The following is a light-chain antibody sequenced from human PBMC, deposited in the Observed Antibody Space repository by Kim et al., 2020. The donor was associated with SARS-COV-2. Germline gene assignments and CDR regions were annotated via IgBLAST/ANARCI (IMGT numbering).Light chain of an antibody. V-gene: IGLV2-14*01. CDR1: SSDVGGYNY. CDR3: SSYTSSSTYV. Sequence: QSALTQPASVSGSPGQSITISCTGTSSDVGGYNYVSWYQQHPGNAPKLMIYDVSKRPSGVSNRFSGSKSGNTASLTISGLQAEDEADYYCSSYTSSSTYVFGTGTKVTV. CDR2: DVS. J-gene: IGLJ1*01.